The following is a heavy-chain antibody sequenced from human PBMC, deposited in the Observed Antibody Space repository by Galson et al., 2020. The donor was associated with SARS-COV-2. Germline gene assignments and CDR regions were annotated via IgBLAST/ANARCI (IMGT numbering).Heavy chain of an antibody. CDR1: GGSLSGYS. V-gene: IGHV4-34*01. CDR3: ARGHRGVVPSPVLGLGPYYSYYYMDV. Sequence: SQTLSLTCAVYGGSLSGYSWTWIRQPPGKGLEWIGEINFGGNTNYSPSLRSRVTVSVDTSKNQFSLNLRSVTAADTALYYCARGHRGVVPSPVLGLGPYYSYYYMDVWGKGTTVTVSS. CDR2: INFGGNT. D-gene: IGHD3-10*01. J-gene: IGHJ6*03.